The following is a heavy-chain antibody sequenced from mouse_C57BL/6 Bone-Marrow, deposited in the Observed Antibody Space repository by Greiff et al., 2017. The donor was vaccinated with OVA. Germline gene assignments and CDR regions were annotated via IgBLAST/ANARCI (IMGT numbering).Heavy chain of an antibody. Sequence: GGGLVQPKGSLKLSCAASGFSFNTYAMNWVRQAPGKGLEWVARIRSKSNNYATYYADSVKDRFTISRDDSESMLYLQMNNLKTEDTAMYYCVRGHYGTPWFAYWGQGTLVTVSA. CDR3: VRGHYGTPWFAY. D-gene: IGHD1-1*01. CDR2: IRSKSNNYAT. V-gene: IGHV10-1*01. CDR1: GFSFNTYA. J-gene: IGHJ3*01.